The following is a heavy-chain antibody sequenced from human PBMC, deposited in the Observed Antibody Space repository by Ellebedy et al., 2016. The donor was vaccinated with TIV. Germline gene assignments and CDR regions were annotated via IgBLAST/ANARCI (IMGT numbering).Heavy chain of an antibody. V-gene: IGHV4-39*07. CDR3: VTELRVN. J-gene: IGHJ4*02. CDR1: GDSISTGSYY. Sequence: MPSETLSLTCTVSGDSISTGSYYWSWIRQPPGRGLEWIGSAYYSGGSYYNPSFESRVTISADTSKNQFSLEMMSVTAADTAVYYCVTELRVNWGQGTLVTVSS. CDR2: AYYSGGS.